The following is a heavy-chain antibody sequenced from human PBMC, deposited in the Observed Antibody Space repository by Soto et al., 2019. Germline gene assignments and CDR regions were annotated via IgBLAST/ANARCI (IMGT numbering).Heavy chain of an antibody. CDR3: ARDYYGSGSSPLGMDV. V-gene: IGHV3-33*01. J-gene: IGHJ6*02. CDR2: IWYDGSNK. CDR1: GFTFSSYG. D-gene: IGHD3-10*01. Sequence: QVQLVESGGGVVQPGRSLRLSCAASGFTFSSYGMHWVRQAPGKGLEWVAVIWYDGSNKYYADSVKGRFTISRDNSKNTLYLQMNSLRDEDTAVYYCARDYYGSGSSPLGMDVWGQGTTVTVSS.